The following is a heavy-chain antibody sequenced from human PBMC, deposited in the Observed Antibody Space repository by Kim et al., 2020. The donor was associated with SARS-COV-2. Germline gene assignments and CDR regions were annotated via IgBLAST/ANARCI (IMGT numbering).Heavy chain of an antibody. CDR1: GFTFSSYG. D-gene: IGHD3-9*01. CDR3: AKVPLGPVLRYFDWLPPGSTRDYYGMDV. J-gene: IGHJ6*02. CDR2: ISYDGSNK. Sequence: GGSLRLSCAASGFTFSSYGMHWVRQAPGKGLEWVAVISYDGSNKYYADSVKGRFTISRDNSKNTLYLQMNSLRAEDTAVYYCAKVPLGPVLRYFDWLPPGSTRDYYGMDVWGQGTTVTVSS. V-gene: IGHV3-30*18.